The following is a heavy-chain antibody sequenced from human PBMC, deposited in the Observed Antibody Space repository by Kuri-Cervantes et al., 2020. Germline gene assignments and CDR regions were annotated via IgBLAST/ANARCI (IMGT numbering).Heavy chain of an antibody. J-gene: IGHJ6*02. CDR1: GGSISSGSYY. D-gene: IGHD2-15*01. CDR2: IYTSGST. Sequence: LRLSCTVSGGSISSGSYYWSWIRQPAGKGLEWIGRIYTSGSTNYNPSLKSRVTISVDTSKNQFSLKLSSVTAADTAVYYCARGAPQYCSGGSCFYYYYYGMDVWGHGTTVTVSS. V-gene: IGHV4-61*02. CDR3: ARGAPQYCSGGSCFYYYYYGMDV.